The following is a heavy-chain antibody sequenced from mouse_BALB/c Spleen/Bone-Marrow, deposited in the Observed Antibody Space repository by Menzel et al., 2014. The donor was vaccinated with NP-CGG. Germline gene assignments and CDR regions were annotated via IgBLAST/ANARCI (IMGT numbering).Heavy chain of an antibody. Sequence: LQQSGSELVRPGASVKLSCKASGYTFTTYWMHWVKQRHGQGLEWIGNIYPGSGNANYDEKFKSRGTLTVDTSSSTAYMHLSGLTSEDSAVYYCTRWNGNFEGFAYCGQSTPFTVSA. CDR1: GYTFTTYW. J-gene: IGHJ3*01. V-gene: IGHV1S22*01. CDR3: TRWNGNFEGFAY. D-gene: IGHD2-1*01. CDR2: IYPGSGNA.